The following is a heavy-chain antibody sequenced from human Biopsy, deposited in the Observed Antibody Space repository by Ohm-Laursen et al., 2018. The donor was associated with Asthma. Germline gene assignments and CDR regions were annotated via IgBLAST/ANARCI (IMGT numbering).Heavy chain of an antibody. D-gene: IGHD3-3*01. CDR2: ISYGGKT. J-gene: IGHJ6*02. CDR3: ARRITIFGVVQKDHGMDA. CDR1: GGSMTPTSHY. Sequence: GTLSLTCTVSGGSMTPTSHYWDWIRQAPGKVLEWIGYISYGGKTSYNPSLKNLVTISRNTSKNQFSLRLTYVTAADTAVYFCARRITIFGVVQKDHGMDAWGQGTTVIVSS. V-gene: IGHV4-39*01.